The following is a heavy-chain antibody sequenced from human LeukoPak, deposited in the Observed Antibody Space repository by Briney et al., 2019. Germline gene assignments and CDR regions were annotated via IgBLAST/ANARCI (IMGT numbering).Heavy chain of an antibody. CDR1: GFTFSDYY. CDR3: ARVEDGDYGDDGMDV. CDR2: ISSSGSTI. Sequence: PGGSLRLSCAASGFTFSDYYMSWIRQAPGKGLEWVSYISSSGSTICYAESVKGRFTISRDNAKNSLYQQMNSLRAEDTAVYYCARVEDGDYGDDGMDVWGQETTVTVSS. V-gene: IGHV3-11*01. J-gene: IGHJ6*02. D-gene: IGHD4/OR15-4a*01.